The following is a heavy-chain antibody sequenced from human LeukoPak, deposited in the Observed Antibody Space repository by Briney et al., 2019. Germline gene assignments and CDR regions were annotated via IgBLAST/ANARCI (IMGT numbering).Heavy chain of an antibody. D-gene: IGHD3-16*01. CDR1: GFTFSTYE. CDR3: GASRQYVGAFDI. Sequence: GGSLRLSCAASGFTFSTYELYWVRQAPGKGVEWISYISSGGTTIKYADSVRGRLTISRSDGRESLYLQLTSLRVEDTAIYYCGASRQYVGAFDIWGQGTLVSVSS. J-gene: IGHJ3*02. V-gene: IGHV3-48*03. CDR2: ISSGGTTI.